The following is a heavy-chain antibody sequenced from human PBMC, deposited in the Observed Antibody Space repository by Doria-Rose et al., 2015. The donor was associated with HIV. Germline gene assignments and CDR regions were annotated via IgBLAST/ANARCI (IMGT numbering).Heavy chain of an antibody. J-gene: IGHJ4*02. D-gene: IGHD3-22*01. CDR3: ARDHYDSGGYYRD. CDR2: ISSSSEYI. Sequence: CAASGFTFSRYSMNWVRQAPGKGLEWVPSISSSSEYIYYVDSVQGRFTISRDNAKNSVYLQMNSLRTEDTAVYYCARDHYDSGGYYRDWGQGTLVTVSS. CDR1: GFTFSRYS. V-gene: IGHV3-21*03.